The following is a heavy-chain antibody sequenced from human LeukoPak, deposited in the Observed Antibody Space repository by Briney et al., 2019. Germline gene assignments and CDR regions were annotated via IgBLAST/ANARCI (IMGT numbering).Heavy chain of an antibody. J-gene: IGHJ5*02. D-gene: IGHD2-2*01. V-gene: IGHV4-4*02. Sequence: SETLSLTCAVSGGSISSSNWWSWVRQPPGKGLEWIGEIYHSGSTNYNPSLKSRVTISVDKSKDQFSLKLSSVTAADTAVYYCARQRYCSSTSCYRFDPWGQGTLVTVSS. CDR3: ARQRYCSSTSCYRFDP. CDR2: IYHSGST. CDR1: GGSISSSNW.